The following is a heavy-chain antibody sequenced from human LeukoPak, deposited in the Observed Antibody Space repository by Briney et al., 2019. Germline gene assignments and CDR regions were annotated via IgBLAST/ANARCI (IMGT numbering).Heavy chain of an antibody. CDR2: ISNSGGIT. CDR1: GLTLDIYS. D-gene: IGHD1-14*01. CDR3: SKGLQAAGHLAHDN. Sequence: GGSLRLSCEASGLTLDIYSMSWVRQAPGKGREWGAEISNSGGITMYAHSVKGRLTISRDNSKNTVYLQMNSLRAEDPAVYYCSKGLQAAGHLAHDNWGQGAPVTVSS. J-gene: IGHJ4*02. V-gene: IGHV3-23*01.